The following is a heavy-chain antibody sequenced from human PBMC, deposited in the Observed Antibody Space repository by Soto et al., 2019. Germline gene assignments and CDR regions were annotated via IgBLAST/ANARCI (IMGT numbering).Heavy chain of an antibody. CDR3: ARYDNSNYKNWFDP. J-gene: IGHJ5*02. V-gene: IGHV1-18*01. CDR1: GYTFTSYG. D-gene: IGHD4-4*01. Sequence: GASVKVSCKASGYTFTSYGISWVRQAPGQGLEWMGWISAYNGNTNYAQKLQGRVTMTTDTSTSTAYMELRSLRSDDTAVYYCARYDNSNYKNWFDPWGQGTLVTVSS. CDR2: ISAYNGNT.